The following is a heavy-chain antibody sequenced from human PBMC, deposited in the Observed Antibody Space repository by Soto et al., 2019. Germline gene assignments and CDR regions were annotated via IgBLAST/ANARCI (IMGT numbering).Heavy chain of an antibody. Sequence: QLQLQESGPGLVKPSETLSLTCTVSGGSISSSSYYWGWIRQPPGKGLEWIGSIYYSGSTYYNPSLKSRVTISVDTSKNQFSLKLSSVTAADTAVYYCASPHSSGSLAIDYWGQGTLVTVSS. CDR3: ASPHSSGSLAIDY. CDR1: GGSISSSSYY. J-gene: IGHJ4*02. CDR2: IYYSGST. D-gene: IGHD6-19*01. V-gene: IGHV4-39*01.